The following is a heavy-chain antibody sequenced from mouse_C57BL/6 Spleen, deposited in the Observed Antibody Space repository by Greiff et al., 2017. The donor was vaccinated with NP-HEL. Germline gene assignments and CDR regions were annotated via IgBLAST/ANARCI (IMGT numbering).Heavy chain of an antibody. V-gene: IGHV5-4*01. D-gene: IGHD2-4*01. CDR3: AREYDYDGGFDY. Sequence: EVQLVESGGGLVKPGGSLKLSCAASGFTFSSYAMSWVRQTPEKRLEWVATISDGGSYTYYPDNVKGRFTISRDNAKNNLYLQMSHLKSEDTAMYYCAREYDYDGGFDYGGQGTTLTVSS. CDR1: GFTFSSYA. CDR2: ISDGGSYT. J-gene: IGHJ2*01.